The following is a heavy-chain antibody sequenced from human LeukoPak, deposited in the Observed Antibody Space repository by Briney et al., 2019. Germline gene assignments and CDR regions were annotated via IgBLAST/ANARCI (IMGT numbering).Heavy chain of an antibody. CDR3: ATESMLDWSGFDY. D-gene: IGHD3-9*01. J-gene: IGHJ4*02. CDR1: GFTFSRYV. CDR2: ISYDGNNK. Sequence: PGRSLRLSCVASGFTFSRYVMHWVRQAPGKGLEWVAFISYDGNNKYYADSVKGRFTISRDNSKNTLYLQMNSLRTENTAVYYCATESMLDWSGFDYWGQGTLVTASS. V-gene: IGHV3-30*04.